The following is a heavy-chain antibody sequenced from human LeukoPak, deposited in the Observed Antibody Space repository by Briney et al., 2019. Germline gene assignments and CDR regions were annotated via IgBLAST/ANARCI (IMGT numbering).Heavy chain of an antibody. V-gene: IGHV1-69*04. CDR3: ARVLSGSWLWF. Sequence: ASVKVSCKASGYTFTSYGISWVRQAPGQGLEWMGRIIPTLEIANYAQKFQGRVTITADKSTSTAYMELSSLRPEDTAVYYCARVLSGSWLWFWGQGTLVTVSS. CDR2: IIPTLEIA. J-gene: IGHJ4*02. D-gene: IGHD5-18*01. CDR1: GYTFTSYG.